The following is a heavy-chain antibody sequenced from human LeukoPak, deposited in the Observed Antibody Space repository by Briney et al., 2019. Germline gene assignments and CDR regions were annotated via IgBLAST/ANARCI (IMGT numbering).Heavy chain of an antibody. V-gene: IGHV3-7*03. CDR2: IKLDGSEK. CDR1: GFTFGKYW. J-gene: IGHJ4*02. CDR3: APDPNKWLRNY. D-gene: IGHD6-19*01. Sequence: GGSLRLSCVASGFTFGKYWMSWVRQAPGKGLEWVANIKLDGSEKNYVDSVKGRFTISRDNSKNTLYLQMNSLRAEDTAVYYCAPDPNKWLRNYWGQGTLVTVSS.